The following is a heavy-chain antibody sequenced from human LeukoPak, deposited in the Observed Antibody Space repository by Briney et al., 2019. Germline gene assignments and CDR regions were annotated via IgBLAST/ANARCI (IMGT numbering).Heavy chain of an antibody. CDR3: ARPYCSSTSCYLDAFDI. V-gene: IGHV3-21*01. CDR2: ISGSSSYI. Sequence: GGSLRLSCAASGFTLSSYSMNWVRQVPGKGLEWVSSISGSSSYIYYADSVKGRFTISRDNAKNSLYLQMNSLRAEDTAVYYCARPYCSSTSCYLDAFDIWGQGTMVTVSS. CDR1: GFTLSSYS. D-gene: IGHD2-2*01. J-gene: IGHJ3*02.